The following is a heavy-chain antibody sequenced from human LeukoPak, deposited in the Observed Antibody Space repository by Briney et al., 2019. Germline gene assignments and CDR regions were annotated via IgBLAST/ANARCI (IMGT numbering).Heavy chain of an antibody. CDR2: ISLAGKT. Sequence: SETLSLTCGVSGGSISGTNWWSWVRQPPGQGLEWIGEISLAGKTNYNPSLNGRVTMSLDKSSNQLSLHLTSVTAADTATYFCSRESGPFCPFGYWGQGALVIVSP. CDR3: SRESGPFCPFGY. CDR1: GGSISGTNW. V-gene: IGHV4/OR15-8*02. J-gene: IGHJ4*02. D-gene: IGHD1-26*01.